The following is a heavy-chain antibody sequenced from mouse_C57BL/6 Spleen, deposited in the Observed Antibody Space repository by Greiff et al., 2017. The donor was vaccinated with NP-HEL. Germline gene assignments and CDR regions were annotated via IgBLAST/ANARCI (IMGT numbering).Heavy chain of an antibody. V-gene: IGHV1-26*01. J-gene: IGHJ2*01. CDR1: GYTFTDYY. Sequence: EVQLQQSGPELVKPGASVKISCKASGYTFTDYYMNWVKQSHGKSLEWIGDINPNNGGTSYKQKFKGKATLTVDKSSSTAYMELRSLTSEDSAVYYCARRGYYGSSFDYWGQGTTLTVSS. CDR2: INPNNGGT. CDR3: ARRGYYGSSFDY. D-gene: IGHD1-1*01.